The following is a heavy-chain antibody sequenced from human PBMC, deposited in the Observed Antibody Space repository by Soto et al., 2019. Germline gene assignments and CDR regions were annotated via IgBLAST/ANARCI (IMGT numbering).Heavy chain of an antibody. J-gene: IGHJ4*02. V-gene: IGHV4-59*01. CDR2: IYYSGST. CDR1: GGSISSYY. Sequence: QVQLQESGPGLVKPSETLSLTCTVSGGSISSYYWSWIRQPPGKGLEWIGYIYYSGSTNYNPSHKSRVTISVDTSKNQFSLKLSSVTAADTAVYYCASSDGRYWGQGTLVTVSS. CDR3: ASSDGRY.